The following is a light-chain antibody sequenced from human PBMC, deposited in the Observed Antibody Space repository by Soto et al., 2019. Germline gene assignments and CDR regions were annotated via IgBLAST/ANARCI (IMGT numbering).Light chain of an antibody. J-gene: IGKJ2*01. CDR3: QQYDNSPGYT. V-gene: IGKV3-20*01. Sequence: EIVLTQSPGTLSLSPGERATLSCRASQSVSSRALAWYQQKPGQAPRLLIYATSSRAAGIPDRFSGSGSGTDFTLTISRLEPEAFAVYYCQQYDNSPGYTFGQGTKREI. CDR1: QSVSSRA. CDR2: ATS.